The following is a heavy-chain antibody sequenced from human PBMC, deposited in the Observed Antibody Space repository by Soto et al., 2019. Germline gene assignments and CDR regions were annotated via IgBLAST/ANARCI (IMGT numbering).Heavy chain of an antibody. CDR2: VSWNGGNI. D-gene: IGHD6-6*01. CDR1: GFIFHDYA. Sequence: EVQLVESGGGLVQPGRSLRLSCAASGFIFHDYAMHWVRQAPGTGLEWVSGVSWNGGNIDYADSVKGRFTTFRDNAKNSLYLQVDSLRPEDTALYYCAKGPYSSSSGGYFDYWGQGTLVTVSS. J-gene: IGHJ4*02. V-gene: IGHV3-9*01. CDR3: AKGPYSSSSGGYFDY.